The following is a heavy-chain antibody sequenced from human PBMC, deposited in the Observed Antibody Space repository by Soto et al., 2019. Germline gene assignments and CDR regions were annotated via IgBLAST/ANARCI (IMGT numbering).Heavy chain of an antibody. D-gene: IGHD2-15*01. J-gene: IGHJ4*02. Sequence: GGSLILSWAASAFTFSSYAMSWVRQAPGKGLDWVSAISGSGGNTYYADSVKGRFTISRDNSKNTLYLQMNSLRAEDTAVYYCAKALDAVGGQGTLVTVSS. CDR1: AFTFSSYA. V-gene: IGHV3-23*01. CDR2: ISGSGGNT. CDR3: AKALDAV.